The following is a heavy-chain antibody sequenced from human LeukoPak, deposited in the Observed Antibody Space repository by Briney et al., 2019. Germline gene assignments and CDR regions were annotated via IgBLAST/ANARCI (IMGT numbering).Heavy chain of an antibody. CDR3: VRGSXYGSSWYTCLDP. V-gene: IGHV3-30*04. J-gene: IGHJ5*02. CDR1: GFTFSIYT. Sequence: PGGSLRLSCAASGFTFSIYTMHWVRQAPGKGLEWGTSISYDESTKNYAASAEGRFTIPRDSSKDTLYLHMTSLRVEDTAIYYCVRGSXYGSSWYTCLDPWGQGTLVSVLS. D-gene: IGHD6-13*01. CDR2: ISYDESTK.